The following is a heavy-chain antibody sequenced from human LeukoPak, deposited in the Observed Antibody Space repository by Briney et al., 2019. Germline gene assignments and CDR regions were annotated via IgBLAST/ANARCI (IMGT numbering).Heavy chain of an antibody. Sequence: SETLSLTCTVSGGSISSGSYYWSWIRQPAGKGLEWIGRIYTSGSTNYNPSLKSRVTISVDTSKNQFSLKLSSVTAADTAVYYCARDTYYGGASDYWGQGTLVTVSS. CDR2: IYTSGST. CDR3: ARDTYYGGASDY. V-gene: IGHV4-61*02. J-gene: IGHJ4*02. D-gene: IGHD3-16*01. CDR1: GGSISSGSYY.